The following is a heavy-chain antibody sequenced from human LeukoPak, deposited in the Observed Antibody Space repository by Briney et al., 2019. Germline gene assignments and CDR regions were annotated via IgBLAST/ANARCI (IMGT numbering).Heavy chain of an antibody. J-gene: IGHJ6*02. Sequence: GGSLRLSCAASGFTFSSHWMSWVRQAPGKGLEWVANIKQDGSEKYYVDSVKGRFTISRDNAKNSLSLQMNSLRGEDTAVYYCARGGVMIVTPLYYYYGLDLWGQGTTVTVYS. V-gene: IGHV3-7*01. CDR2: IKQDGSEK. D-gene: IGHD3-22*01. CDR3: ARGGVMIVTPLYYYYGLDL. CDR1: GFTFSSHW.